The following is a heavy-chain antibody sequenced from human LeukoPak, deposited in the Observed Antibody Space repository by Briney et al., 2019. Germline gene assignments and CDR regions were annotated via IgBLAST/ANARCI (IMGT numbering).Heavy chain of an antibody. J-gene: IGHJ4*02. V-gene: IGHV3-74*01. CDR3: VRDLGGRSGH. D-gene: IGHD1-26*01. Sequence: GGSLRLSCAASGFTFSSNWMHWVRQAPGKGLVWVSRINEDGSTTNYADSVKDRSTIFRDNAKNTLYLQMNSLRAEDTAVYYCVRDLGGRSGHWGQGTLVTVSS. CDR1: GFTFSSNW. CDR2: INEDGSTT.